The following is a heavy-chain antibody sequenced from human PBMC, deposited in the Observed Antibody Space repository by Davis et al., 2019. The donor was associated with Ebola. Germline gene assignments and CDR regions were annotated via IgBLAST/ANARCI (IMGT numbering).Heavy chain of an antibody. CDR2: IYSGGST. CDR3: ARKVEGSGWYGA. J-gene: IGHJ5*02. Sequence: GGSLRLSCAASGFTVSSNYMSWVRQAPGKGLEWVSVIYSGGSTYYADSVKGRFTISRDNAKNTLYLQMNSLRAEDTAVYYCARKVEGSGWYGAWGQGTLVTVSS. V-gene: IGHV3-53*01. D-gene: IGHD6-19*01. CDR1: GFTVSSNY.